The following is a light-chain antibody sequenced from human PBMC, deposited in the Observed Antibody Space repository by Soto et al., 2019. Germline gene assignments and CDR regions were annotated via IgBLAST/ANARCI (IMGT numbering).Light chain of an antibody. CDR1: QTVGSN. CDR2: DAS. J-gene: IGKJ2*01. V-gene: IGKV3D-15*01. CDR3: QQYNYWPRT. Sequence: EIVMTQSPATLSVSPGERATLSCRASQTVGSNLAWYQQKPGQAPRLLIYDASTRATGIPARFSGSGSATEFTLSISSLRSEDSALYYRQQYNYWPRTFGQGTKLEI.